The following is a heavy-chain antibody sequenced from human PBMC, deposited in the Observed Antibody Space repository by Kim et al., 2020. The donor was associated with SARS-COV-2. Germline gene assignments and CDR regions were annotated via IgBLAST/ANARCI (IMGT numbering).Heavy chain of an antibody. D-gene: IGHD4-17*01. CDR2: IYYSGST. V-gene: IGHV4-31*03. Sequence: SETLSLTCTVSGGSISSGGYYWSWIRQHPGKGLEWIGYIYYSGSTYYNPSLKSRVTISVDTSKNQFSLKLSSVTAADTAVYYCARDYGGNSRVFDPWGQGTLVTVSS. CDR1: GGSISSGGYY. CDR3: ARDYGGNSRVFDP. J-gene: IGHJ5*02.